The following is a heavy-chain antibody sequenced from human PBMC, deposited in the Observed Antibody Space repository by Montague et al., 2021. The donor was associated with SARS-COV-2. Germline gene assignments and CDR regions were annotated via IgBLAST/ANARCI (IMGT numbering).Heavy chain of an antibody. V-gene: IGHV4-34*01. D-gene: IGHD3-10*01. J-gene: IGHJ6*02. CDR3: ARRPGRVWGLDV. Sequence: SETLSLTCAVYGAPFSGYYSNFIRQTPGKGLEWLGEISHSGTTKYNPSLKSRFTISADTSKNQFSLTLTSVTAADTAVYFCARRPGRVWGLDVWGHGTTVTVSS. CDR1: GAPFSGYY. CDR2: ISHSGTT.